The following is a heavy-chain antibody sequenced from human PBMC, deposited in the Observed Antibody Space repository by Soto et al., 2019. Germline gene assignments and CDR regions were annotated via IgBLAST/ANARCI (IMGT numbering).Heavy chain of an antibody. D-gene: IGHD7-27*01. CDR2: ILPIFGTA. J-gene: IGHJ6*02. Sequence: QVQLVQSGAEVKKPGSSVKVSCKASGGTFNSYAISWVRQAPGQGLEWMGGILPIFGTADYAQKFQGRITITADESTSTAYMELSSLRSEDTAVYYCASHWGQAKRYYYYGMDVWGQGTTVTVSS. CDR1: GGTFNSYA. CDR3: ASHWGQAKRYYYYGMDV. V-gene: IGHV1-69*12.